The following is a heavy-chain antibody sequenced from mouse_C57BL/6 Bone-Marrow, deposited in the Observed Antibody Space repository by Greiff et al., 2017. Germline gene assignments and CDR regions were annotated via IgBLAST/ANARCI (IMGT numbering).Heavy chain of an antibody. CDR3: TRGELVFDY. CDR1: GFTFSSYA. V-gene: IGHV5-9-1*02. CDR2: ISSGGDYI. D-gene: IGHD4-1*01. Sequence: EVMLVASGEGLVKPGGSLKLSCAASGFTFSSYAMSWVRQTPEKRLEWVAYISSGGDYIYYADTVKGRFTISRDNARNTLYLQMSSLKSEDTAMYYCTRGELVFDYWGQGTTLTVSS. J-gene: IGHJ2*01.